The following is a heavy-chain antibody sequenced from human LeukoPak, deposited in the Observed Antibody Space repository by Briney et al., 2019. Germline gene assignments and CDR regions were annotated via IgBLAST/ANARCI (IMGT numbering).Heavy chain of an antibody. CDR1: GFTFSSYS. V-gene: IGHV3-48*04. CDR3: ARSAPTGYSYDSSGYSFDY. D-gene: IGHD3-22*01. J-gene: IGHJ4*02. CDR2: ISSSSSTI. Sequence: GGSLRLSCAASGFTFSSYSMNWVRQAPGKGLEWVSYISSSSSTIYYADSVKGRFTISRDNAKNSLYPQMNSLRAEDTAVYYCARSAPTGYSYDSSGYSFDYWGQGTLVTVSS.